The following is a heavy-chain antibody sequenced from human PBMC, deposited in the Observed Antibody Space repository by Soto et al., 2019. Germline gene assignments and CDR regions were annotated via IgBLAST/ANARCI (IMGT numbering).Heavy chain of an antibody. CDR1: GSSVSSGRFY. J-gene: IGHJ4*02. CDR2: IYYSGST. CDR3: ARSGSGSGWL. V-gene: IGHV4-61*01. D-gene: IGHD6-19*01. Sequence: QVQLQESGPGLVKPSETLSLTCTVSGSSVSSGRFYWSWIRQPPRKGLEWIGYIYYSGSTKYNPSLRSRVTISVDTSKNQFSLKLTSVTAADTAVYYCARSGSGSGWLGGQGTLVTVSS.